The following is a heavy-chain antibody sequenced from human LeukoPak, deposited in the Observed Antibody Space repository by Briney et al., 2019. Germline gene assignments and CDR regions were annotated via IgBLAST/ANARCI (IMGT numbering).Heavy chain of an antibody. CDR1: GGSISSSSYY. J-gene: IGHJ3*02. D-gene: IGHD1-26*01. CDR2: IYYSGST. V-gene: IGHV4-39*07. CDR3: ARGQVGARGGDAFDI. Sequence: SETLSLTCTVSGGSISSSSYYWGWIRQPPGKGLEWIGSIYYSGSTYYNPSLKSRVTISVDTSKNQFSLKLSSVTAADTAVYYCARGQVGARGGDAFDIWGQGTMVTVSS.